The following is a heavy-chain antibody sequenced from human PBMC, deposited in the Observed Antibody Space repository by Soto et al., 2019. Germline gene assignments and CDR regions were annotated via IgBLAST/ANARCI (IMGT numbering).Heavy chain of an antibody. CDR3: ASGLLWFGELLSPFDY. V-gene: IGHV1-24*01. CDR2: FDPEDGET. CDR1: GYTLTELS. Sequence: ASVKVSCKVSGYTLTELSMHWVRQAPGKGLEWMGGFDPEDGETIYAQKFQGRVTMTEDTSTDKAYMELGSLGSEDTAVYYCASGLLWFGELLSPFDYWGQGTLVTVSS. J-gene: IGHJ4*02. D-gene: IGHD3-10*01.